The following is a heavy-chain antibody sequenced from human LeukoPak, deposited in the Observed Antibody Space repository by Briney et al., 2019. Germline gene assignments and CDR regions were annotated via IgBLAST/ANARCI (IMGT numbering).Heavy chain of an antibody. CDR2: ISAYNGNT. CDR3: ARDLEYYYGSGSYYFDY. Sequence: APVKVSCKASGYTITSYGISWVRQAPGQGLEWMGWISAYNGNTNYAQKLQGRVTMTTDTSTSTAYMELRSLRSDDTAVYYCARDLEYYYGSGSYYFDYWGQGTLVTVSS. CDR1: GYTITSYG. V-gene: IGHV1-18*04. J-gene: IGHJ4*02. D-gene: IGHD3-10*01.